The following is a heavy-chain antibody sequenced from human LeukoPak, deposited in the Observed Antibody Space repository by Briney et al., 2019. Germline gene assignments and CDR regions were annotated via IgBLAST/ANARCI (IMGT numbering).Heavy chain of an antibody. J-gene: IGHJ4*02. CDR1: GFTFSSYW. V-gene: IGHV3-74*01. Sequence: GGSLRLSCAAPGFTFSSYWMHWVRQAPGKGLVWVSRINSDGSSTTYADSVKGRFTISRDNAKNTLYLQMNSLRAEDTAVYYCARAYCSGGTCYHYFDYWGQGALVTVSS. D-gene: IGHD2-15*01. CDR2: INSDGSST. CDR3: ARAYCSGGTCYHYFDY.